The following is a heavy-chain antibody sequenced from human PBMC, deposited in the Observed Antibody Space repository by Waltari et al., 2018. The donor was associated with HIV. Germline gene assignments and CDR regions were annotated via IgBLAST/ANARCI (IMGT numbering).Heavy chain of an antibody. V-gene: IGHV3-48*02. J-gene: IGHJ4*02. CDR1: GFSFSSSS. CDR3: ARNPLQITILVSLYYFDY. Sequence: EVQLVESGGGLVQPGGSLRLSCAAYGFSFSSSSMNWVRQAPGKGLEWGSYISSGSSTIHYADSVKGRFTIFRENAKNSLFLQMNSLGDEDTAVYYCARNPLQITILVSLYYFDYWGQGTLVTVSS. D-gene: IGHD3-3*01. CDR2: ISSGSSTI.